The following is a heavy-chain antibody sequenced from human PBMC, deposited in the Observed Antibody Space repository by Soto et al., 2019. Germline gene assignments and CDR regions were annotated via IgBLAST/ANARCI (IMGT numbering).Heavy chain of an antibody. V-gene: IGHV4-59*01. J-gene: IGHJ4*02. D-gene: IGHD1-1*01. CDR3: ASLELDTHKYLER. CDR2: IYYSGST. Sequence: SETLSLTCTVSGGSISSYYWSWIRQPPGKGLEWIGYIYYSGSTNYNPSLKSRVTISVDTSKNQFSLKLSSVTAADTAVYYCASLELDTHKYLERRGQGTLVTVSS. CDR1: GGSISSYY.